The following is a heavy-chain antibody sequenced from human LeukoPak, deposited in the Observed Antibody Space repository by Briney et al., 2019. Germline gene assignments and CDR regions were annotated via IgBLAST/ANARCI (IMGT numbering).Heavy chain of an antibody. CDR2: INPNSGGT. J-gene: IGHJ5*02. D-gene: IGHD4-17*01. Sequence: ASVKVSCTASGYTFTGYYIHWVRQAPGQGLEWMGWINPNSGGTNYAQKFQGWVTMTRDTSISTAYMELSRLRSDDTAVYYCARDTVHDYGVTGDGRFDPWGQGTLVTVSS. CDR1: GYTFTGYY. V-gene: IGHV1-2*04. CDR3: ARDTVHDYGVTGDGRFDP.